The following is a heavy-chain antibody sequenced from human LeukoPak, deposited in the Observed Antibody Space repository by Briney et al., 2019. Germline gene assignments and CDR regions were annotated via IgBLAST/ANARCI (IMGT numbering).Heavy chain of an antibody. V-gene: IGHV3-74*01. CDR3: LRGAHYDTSGYYY. D-gene: IGHD3-22*01. CDR1: GFTFINYW. Sequence: GGSLSLSCAASGFTFINYWMHWVRQAPGEGLVWVSRIKYDGSSTIYADSVQGRFTISRDDARNTLYLQMNSLRHEDTAVYYCLRGAHYDTSGYYYWGQGALVTVSS. CDR2: IKYDGSST. J-gene: IGHJ4*02.